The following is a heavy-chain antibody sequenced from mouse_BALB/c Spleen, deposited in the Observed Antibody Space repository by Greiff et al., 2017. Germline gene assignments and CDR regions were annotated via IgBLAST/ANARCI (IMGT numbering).Heavy chain of an antibody. D-gene: IGHD2-4*01. CDR2: IYPGDGDT. CDR3: ARGLRRAMDY. V-gene: IGHV1-82*01. CDR1: GYAFSSSW. J-gene: IGHJ4*01. Sequence: QVQLKQSGPELVKPGASVKISCTASGYAFSSSWMNWVKQRPGQGLEWIGRIYPGDGDTNYNGKFKGKATLTADKSSSTAYMQLSSLTSVDSAVYFCARGLRRAMDYWGQGTSVTVSS.